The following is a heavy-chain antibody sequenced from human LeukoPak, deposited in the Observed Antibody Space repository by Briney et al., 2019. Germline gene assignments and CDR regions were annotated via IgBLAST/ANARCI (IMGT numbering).Heavy chain of an antibody. V-gene: IGHV3-30*02. CDR3: AKGNYYDSSAYNWFDP. J-gene: IGHJ5*02. CDR1: GFTFSSYG. D-gene: IGHD3-22*01. CDR2: IRYDGSNK. Sequence: GGSLRLSCAASGFTFSSYGMHWVRQAPGKGLEWVAFIRYDGSNKYYADSVKGRFTISRDNSKNTLYLQMNSLRAEDTAVYYCAKGNYYDSSAYNWFDPWGQGTLVTVSS.